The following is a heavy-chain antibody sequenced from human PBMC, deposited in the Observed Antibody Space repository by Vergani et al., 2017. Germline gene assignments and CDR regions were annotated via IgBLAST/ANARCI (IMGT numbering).Heavy chain of an antibody. V-gene: IGHV1-2*02. Sequence: QVQLVQSGAEVKKPGASVKVSCKASGYTFTDYFMHWVRQAPGQGLEWMGWINPNSGGTNYAQQFQGRVTMTRDTSISTAYMELSNLRSDDTAVYYCARVGTSSNRDYLDYWGQGTLVTVSS. CDR3: ARVGTSSNRDYLDY. D-gene: IGHD2-2*01. CDR2: INPNSGGT. J-gene: IGHJ4*02. CDR1: GYTFTDYF.